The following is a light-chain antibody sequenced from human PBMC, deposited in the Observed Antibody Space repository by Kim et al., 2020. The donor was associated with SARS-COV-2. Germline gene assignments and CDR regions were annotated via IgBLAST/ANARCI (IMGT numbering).Light chain of an antibody. CDR1: SLRSYY. V-gene: IGLV3-19*01. J-gene: IGLJ2*01. Sequence: GQTVRITCQGDSLRSYYASWYQQKPGQAPLLVIYGKNNRPSGIPDRFSGSSSGNTASLTITGAQAEDEADYYCNSRDSSGNHLVVFGGGTQLTVL. CDR3: NSRDSSGNHLVV. CDR2: GKN.